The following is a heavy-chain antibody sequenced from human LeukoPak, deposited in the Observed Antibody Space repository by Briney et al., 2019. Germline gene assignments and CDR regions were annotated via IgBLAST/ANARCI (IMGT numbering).Heavy chain of an antibody. CDR2: ISWDGGST. D-gene: IGHD3-3*01. Sequence: GGSLRISCAASGFTFDDYTMHWVRQAPGKGLEWVSLISWDGGSTYYADSVKGRFTISRDNSKNSLYLQMNSLRTEDTALYYCAKDLESNYGMDVWGQGTTVTVSS. V-gene: IGHV3-43*01. CDR1: GFTFDDYT. CDR3: AKDLESNYGMDV. J-gene: IGHJ6*02.